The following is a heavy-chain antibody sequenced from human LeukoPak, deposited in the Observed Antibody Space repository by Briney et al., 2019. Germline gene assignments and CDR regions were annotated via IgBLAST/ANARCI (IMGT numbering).Heavy chain of an antibody. D-gene: IGHD4-17*01. CDR1: GFSFGDFY. CDR3: ARTADGEFDV. J-gene: IGHJ4*02. Sequence: GGSLRLSCAASGFSFGDFYMNWIRQAPGKALEWVAFISGPGTTIHYADSVRGRFTISRDNAKSSLSLQINSLRVEDTAIYYCARTADGEFDVWGQGTLVTVSS. V-gene: IGHV3-11*01. CDR2: ISGPGTTI.